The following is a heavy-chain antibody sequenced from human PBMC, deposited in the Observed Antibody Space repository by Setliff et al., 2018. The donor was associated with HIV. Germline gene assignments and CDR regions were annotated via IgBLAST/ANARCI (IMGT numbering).Heavy chain of an antibody. V-gene: IGHV3-13*01. J-gene: IGHJ4*02. CDR1: GFTFSYHD. CDR2: IGTAGDT. CDR3: ARQPLHCSSINCYGAVYDN. Sequence: PGGSLRLSCAASGFTFSYHDMHWVRQVTGKGLEWVSYIGTAGDTRHADSVKGRFTISRENAKNTLSLQMSSLRAEDTALYYCARQPLHCSSINCYGAVYDNWGQGTLVTVSS. D-gene: IGHD2-2*01.